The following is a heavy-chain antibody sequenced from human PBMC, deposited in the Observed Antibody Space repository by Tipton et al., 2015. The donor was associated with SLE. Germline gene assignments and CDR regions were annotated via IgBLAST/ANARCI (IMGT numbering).Heavy chain of an antibody. V-gene: IGHV4-34*09. CDR2: INHSGST. Sequence: TLSLTCAVYGGSFSGYYWSWIRQPPGKGLEWIGEINHSGSTNYNPSLKSRVTISVDTSKNQFSLKLSSVTAADTAVYYCARDRYSSGNHKVLNWGQGTLVTVSS. J-gene: IGHJ4*02. CDR3: ARDRYSSGNHKVLN. D-gene: IGHD1-14*01. CDR1: GGSFSGYY.